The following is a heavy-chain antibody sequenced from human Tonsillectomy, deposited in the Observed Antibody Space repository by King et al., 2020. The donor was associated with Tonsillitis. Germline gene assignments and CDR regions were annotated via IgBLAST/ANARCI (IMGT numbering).Heavy chain of an antibody. CDR1: GFTFSSYN. CDR2: ISGSSTYI. D-gene: IGHD4-17*01. V-gene: IGHV3-21*01. J-gene: IGHJ3*01. Sequence: VQLVESGGGLVKPGGSLRLSCAASGFTFSSYNMDWVRQAPGEGLEWVSAISGSSTYIYYADSVKGRFTISRDNAQNSVYLQMNSLRAEDTAVYYCASLWSYGADARGAFYLWRQGTMLTLSS. CDR3: ASLWSYGADARGAFYL.